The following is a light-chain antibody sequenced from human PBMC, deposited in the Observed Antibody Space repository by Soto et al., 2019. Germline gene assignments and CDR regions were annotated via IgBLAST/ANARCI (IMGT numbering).Light chain of an antibody. CDR1: SSDVGGYNY. J-gene: IGLJ3*02. Sequence: QSVLTQPPSASGSPGQSVTISCTGTSSDVGGYNYVSWYQQYPGRAPKLMIYEVTKRPSGVPDRFSGSKSGNTASLTVSGLPAEDGADYYCSSYAASNNFYFVFGGGTKLTVL. CDR3: SSYAASNNFYFV. CDR2: EVT. V-gene: IGLV2-8*01.